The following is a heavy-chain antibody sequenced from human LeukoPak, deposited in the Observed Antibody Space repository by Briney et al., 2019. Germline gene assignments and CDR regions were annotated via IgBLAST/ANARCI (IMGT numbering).Heavy chain of an antibody. Sequence: PGGPLRLSCAASGFTFSSYNMNWVRQAPGKGLEWVSTITSTSTYIAYADSVKGRFTISRDNADNSVYLQMNSLRADDTAVYYCAKERPHGMDVWGQGTSVTVSS. CDR2: ITSTSTYI. CDR3: AKERPHGMDV. CDR1: GFTFSSYN. V-gene: IGHV3-21*01. J-gene: IGHJ6*02. D-gene: IGHD6-6*01.